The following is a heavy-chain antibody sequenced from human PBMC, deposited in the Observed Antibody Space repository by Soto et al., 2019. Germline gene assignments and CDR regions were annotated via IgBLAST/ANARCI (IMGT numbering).Heavy chain of an antibody. CDR2: IYYSGST. CDR1: GGSISSGGYY. V-gene: IGHV4-31*03. CDR3: ARDSLVVVVPAAIPHYYYGMDV. D-gene: IGHD2-2*01. Sequence: SATLSLTCTVSGGSISSGGYYWSWIRQHPGKGLEWIGYIYYSGSTYYNPSLKSRVTISVDTSKNQFSLKLSSVTAADTAVYYCARDSLVVVVPAAIPHYYYGMDVWGQGTTVTVSS. J-gene: IGHJ6*02.